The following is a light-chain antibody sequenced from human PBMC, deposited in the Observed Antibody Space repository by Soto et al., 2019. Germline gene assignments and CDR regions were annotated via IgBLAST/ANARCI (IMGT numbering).Light chain of an antibody. CDR1: SGHSSYV. CDR2: LEGSGGY. Sequence: QLVLTQSSSASASLGSSVKLTCTLSSGHSSYVIAWHQQQPGKAPRYLMKLEGSGGYNKGSGVTDRFSGSSSGADRYLTISNLQFEDEADYYCETWDGNTRVFGGGTKLTVL. J-gene: IGLJ3*02. V-gene: IGLV4-60*02. CDR3: ETWDGNTRV.